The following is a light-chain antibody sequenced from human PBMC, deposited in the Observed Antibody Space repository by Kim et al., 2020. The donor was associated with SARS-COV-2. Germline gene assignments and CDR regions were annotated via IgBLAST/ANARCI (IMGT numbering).Light chain of an antibody. Sequence: QSASVSGSPGQSITISCTGTSSDVGMYNLVSWYQQHPGKAPKVIIYEVDKRPSGVSSRFSGSKSDNTASLTISGLQAEDEAGYYCCSYAASTTAKWVFGGGTQLTVL. J-gene: IGLJ3*02. V-gene: IGLV2-23*02. CDR3: CSYAASTTAKWV. CDR2: EVD. CDR1: SSDVGMYNL.